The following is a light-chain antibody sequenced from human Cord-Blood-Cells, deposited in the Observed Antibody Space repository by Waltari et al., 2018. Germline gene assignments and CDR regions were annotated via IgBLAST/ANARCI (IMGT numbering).Light chain of an antibody. CDR3: SSYTSSSTLV. V-gene: IGLV2-14*01. J-gene: IGLJ1*01. CDR1: SSDVGGYNY. CDR2: EVS. Sequence: HSALTQPASVSGSPGQSLTISCTGTSSDVGGYNYVSWYQQHPGKAPKLMIYEVSNRPSGVSNRFSGSKSGNTASLTISGIQAEDEADYYCSSYTSSSTLVFGTGTKVTVL.